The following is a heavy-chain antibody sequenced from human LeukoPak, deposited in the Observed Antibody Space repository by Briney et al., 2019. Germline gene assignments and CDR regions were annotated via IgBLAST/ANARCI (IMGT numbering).Heavy chain of an antibody. CDR1: GYTFTGYY. J-gene: IGHJ4*02. V-gene: IGHV1-2*02. Sequence: ASVKVSCKASGYTFTGYYMHWVRQAPGQGLEWMGWINPNSGGTNYAQKFQGRVTMTRDKSISTAYMELSRLRCDDTAVYYCARXPSSSWYLIDYWGQGTXVTVSX. CDR2: INPNSGGT. D-gene: IGHD6-13*01. CDR3: ARXPSSSWYLIDY.